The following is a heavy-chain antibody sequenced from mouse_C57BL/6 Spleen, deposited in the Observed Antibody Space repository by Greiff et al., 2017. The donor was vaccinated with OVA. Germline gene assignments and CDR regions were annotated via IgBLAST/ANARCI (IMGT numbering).Heavy chain of an antibody. D-gene: IGHD3-2*02. Sequence: ESGPGILQSSQTLSLPCSFSGFSLSTSGMGVSWLRPPSGKGLECLAHIYWDDDQRYNPSLKSRLTISKDTSRNQVFLKITSGDTADTATYYCSRRDSSCADAMDYWGQGTSVTVSS. CDR3: SRRDSSCADAMDY. CDR1: GFSLSTSGMG. J-gene: IGHJ4*01. V-gene: IGHV8-12*01. CDR2: IYWDDDQ.